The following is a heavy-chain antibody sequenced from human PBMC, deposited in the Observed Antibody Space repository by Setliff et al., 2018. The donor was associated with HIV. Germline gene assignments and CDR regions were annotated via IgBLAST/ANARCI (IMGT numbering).Heavy chain of an antibody. V-gene: IGHV3-23*01. J-gene: IGHJ3*01. CDR3: AKLDYYDTSGSWARKVAIDF. Sequence: PGGSLRLSCAASGFTFSSSAMSWVRQAPGKGLEWVSLIQSSGITYYADSVKGRFTISRDNSNNTLSLQMSSLRAEDTALYYCAKLDYYDTSGSWARKVAIDFWGRGTMVT. D-gene: IGHD3-22*01. CDR1: GFTFSSSA. CDR2: IQSSGIT.